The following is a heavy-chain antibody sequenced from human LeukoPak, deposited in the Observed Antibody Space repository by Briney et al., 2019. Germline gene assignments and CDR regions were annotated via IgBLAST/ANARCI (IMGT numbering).Heavy chain of an antibody. CDR3: ARDSNYYDSSGTGLI. V-gene: IGHV4-34*01. D-gene: IGHD3-22*01. CDR2: INHSGST. Sequence: SETLSLTCAVYGGSFSGYYWSWIGQPPGRRLEWIGEINHSGSTNYNPSLKSRVTISVDTSKNQFSLKLSSVTAADTAVYYCARDSNYYDSSGTGLIWGQGTMVTVSS. CDR1: GGSFSGYY. J-gene: IGHJ3*02.